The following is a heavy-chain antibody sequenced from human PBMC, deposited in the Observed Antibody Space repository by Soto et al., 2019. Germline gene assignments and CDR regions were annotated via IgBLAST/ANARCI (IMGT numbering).Heavy chain of an antibody. J-gene: IGHJ6*02. CDR1: GFSFSDYY. CDR2: IRSKAYGGTT. Sequence: GGSLRLSCTASGFSFSDYYMSWIRQAPGKGLEWVGFIRSKAYGGTTEYAASVKGRFTISRDDSKSIAYLQMNSLKTEDTAVYYCTRAGDQYYYYYYGMDVWGQGTTVTVSS. CDR3: TRAGDQYYYYYYGMDV. V-gene: IGHV3-49*03. D-gene: IGHD1-1*01.